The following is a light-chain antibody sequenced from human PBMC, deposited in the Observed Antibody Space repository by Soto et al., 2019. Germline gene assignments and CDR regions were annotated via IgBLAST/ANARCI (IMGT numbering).Light chain of an antibody. Sequence: QSVLTQPASVSGSPGQSITISCTGTSSDVGGYNYVYWYQQHPGKAPKLMIYEVSNQHAGVSNRFSGSKFGITAALTISGLQAEDEGEYYFSSYTSGSYVVIGGGTKLTVL. V-gene: IGLV2-14*01. CDR2: EVS. CDR3: SSYTSGSYVV. CDR1: SSDVGGYNY. J-gene: IGLJ2*01.